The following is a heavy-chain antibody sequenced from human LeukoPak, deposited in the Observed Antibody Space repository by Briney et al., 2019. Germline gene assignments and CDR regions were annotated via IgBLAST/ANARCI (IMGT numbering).Heavy chain of an antibody. J-gene: IGHJ4*02. V-gene: IGHV3-23*01. Sequence: GGSLRLSCAASRFTFSSYAMSWVRQAPGKGLEWVSAISGSGGSTYYADSVKGRFTISRDNSKNTLYLQMNSLRAEDTAVYYCAREVHSSGYFDYWGQGTLVTVSS. D-gene: IGHD3-22*01. CDR3: AREVHSSGYFDY. CDR2: ISGSGGST. CDR1: RFTFSSYA.